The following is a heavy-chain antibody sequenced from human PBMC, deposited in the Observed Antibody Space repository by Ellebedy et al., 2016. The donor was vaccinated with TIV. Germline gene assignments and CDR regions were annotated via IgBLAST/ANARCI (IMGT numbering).Heavy chain of an antibody. V-gene: IGHV3-53*05. CDR3: TKELMHAIHGFDI. CDR2: IYSGGST. Sequence: GGSLRLSCAASGFSVSSNYMNWVRQAPGKGLEWVSVIYSGGSTYYADSVKGRFTISRDNSKNTLSLEMNSLRAEDTATYYCTKELMHAIHGFDIWGQGTMVTVSS. J-gene: IGHJ3*02. D-gene: IGHD2-8*01. CDR1: GFSVSSNY.